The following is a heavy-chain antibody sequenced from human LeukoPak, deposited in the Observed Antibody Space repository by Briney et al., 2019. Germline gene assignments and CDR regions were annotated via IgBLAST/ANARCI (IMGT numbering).Heavy chain of an antibody. V-gene: IGHV4-4*07. Sequence: TSETLSLTCTVSGGSISSYYWSWIRQPAGKGLEWIGRIYTSGSTNYNPSLKSRVTMSVDTSKNQFSLKLSSVTAADTAVYYCAIITILGWFDPWGQGTLVTVSS. CDR2: IYTSGST. J-gene: IGHJ5*02. D-gene: IGHD3-3*01. CDR1: GGSISSYY. CDR3: AIITILGWFDP.